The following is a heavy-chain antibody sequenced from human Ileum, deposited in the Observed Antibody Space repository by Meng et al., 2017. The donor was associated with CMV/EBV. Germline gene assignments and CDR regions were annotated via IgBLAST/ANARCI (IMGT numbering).Heavy chain of an antibody. V-gene: IGHV4-59*01. J-gene: IGHJ5*02. CDR2: IYYSGST. D-gene: IGHD7-27*01. Sequence: SETLSLTCTVSGGSISSYFWSWIRQPPGKGLEWIGYIYYSGSTNYNPSLKSRVTISVDTSKNQFSLKLSSVTAADTAVYYCARDLTREVTWGFDPWGQGTLVTVSS. CDR3: ARDLTREVTWGFDP. CDR1: GGSISSYF.